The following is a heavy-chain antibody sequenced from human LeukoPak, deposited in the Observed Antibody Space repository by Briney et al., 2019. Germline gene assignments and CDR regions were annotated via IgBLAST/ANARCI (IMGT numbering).Heavy chain of an antibody. CDR2: IYYSGST. J-gene: IGHJ4*01. D-gene: IGHD3-3*01. CDR3: ARLKLYFDFSTGNHYYFDS. CDR1: GGSISSSYY. Sequence: SETLSPTCTVSGGSISSSYYWGWIRQPPGKGLEWIGSIYYSGSTNYNPSLKSRVTIPIDTSKNQFSLKLTSVTAADTAVYYCARLKLYFDFSTGNHYYFDSWGQGTLVIVSS. V-gene: IGHV4-39*07.